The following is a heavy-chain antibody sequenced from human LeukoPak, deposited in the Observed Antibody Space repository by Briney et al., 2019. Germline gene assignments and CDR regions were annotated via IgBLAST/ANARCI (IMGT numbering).Heavy chain of an antibody. CDR2: IRYDGSNK. CDR3: AKDSLKYDSSGYYDY. CDR1: GFSFSSYG. D-gene: IGHD3-22*01. V-gene: IGHV3-30*02. Sequence: GGSLRLSCAASGFSFSSYGMHWVRQAPGKGLEWVAFIRYDGSNKYYADSVKGRFTISRDNSKNTPYLQMNSLRAEDTAVYYCAKDSLKYDSSGYYDYWGQGTLVTVSS. J-gene: IGHJ4*02.